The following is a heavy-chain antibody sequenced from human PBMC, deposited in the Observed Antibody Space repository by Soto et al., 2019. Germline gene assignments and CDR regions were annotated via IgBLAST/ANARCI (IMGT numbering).Heavy chain of an antibody. CDR1: GYTFTSYD. J-gene: IGHJ3*02. V-gene: IGHV1-8*01. D-gene: IGHD2-21*02. Sequence: VQLVQSGAEVKKPGASVKVSCKASGYTFTSYDINWVRQATGQGLAWMGWMKPNSGNTGYAQKFQGRVIMNRNTSIRTAYMELSSGRSEDTAVYYGARTSALGGDWRSGGFDICGQVTMVTFSS. CDR3: ARTSALGGDWRSGGFDI. CDR2: MKPNSGNT.